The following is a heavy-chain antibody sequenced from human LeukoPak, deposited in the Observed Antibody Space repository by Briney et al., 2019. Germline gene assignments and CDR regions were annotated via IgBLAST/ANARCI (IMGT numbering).Heavy chain of an antibody. CDR3: AKDLRSRSSSGKGYYGMDV. J-gene: IGHJ6*02. V-gene: IGHV3-23*01. CDR2: ISGSGGST. CDR1: GFTFDNYA. Sequence: GGSLRLSCAASGFTFDNYAMHWVRQAPGKGLEWVSAISGSGGSTYYADSVKGRFTISRDNSKNTLYLQMNSLRAEDTAVYYCAKDLRSRSSSGKGYYGMDVWGQGTTVTVSS. D-gene: IGHD6-13*01.